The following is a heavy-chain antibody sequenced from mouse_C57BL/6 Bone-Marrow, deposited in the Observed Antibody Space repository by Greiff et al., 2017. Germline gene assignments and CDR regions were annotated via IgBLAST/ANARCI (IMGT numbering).Heavy chain of an antibody. D-gene: IGHD2-1*01. J-gene: IGHJ1*03. CDR1: GYTFTSYW. CDR3: ERYYGNNGYFDV. V-gene: IGHV1-55*01. CDR2: IYPGSGST. Sequence: QVQPQQPGAELVKPGASVKMSCKASGYTFTSYWITWVKQRPGQGLEWIGDIYPGSGSTNYNEKFKSKATLTVDTSSSTAYMQLSSLTSEDSAVYYCERYYGNNGYFDVWGTGTTVTVSS.